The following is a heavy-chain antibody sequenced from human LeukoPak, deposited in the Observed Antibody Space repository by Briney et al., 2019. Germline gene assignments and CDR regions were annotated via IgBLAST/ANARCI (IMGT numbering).Heavy chain of an antibody. D-gene: IGHD3-16*01. CDR1: GYTFTSYG. V-gene: IGHV1-2*02. Sequence: GASVKVSCKASGYTFTSYGISWVRQAPGQGLEWMGWINPNSGGPNYAQKFQGRVTMTRDTSISTAYMEMSRLRSDDTAVYYCARDVSAGGTNWFDPWGQGTLDPVSS. CDR2: INPNSGGP. CDR3: ARDVSAGGTNWFDP. J-gene: IGHJ5*02.